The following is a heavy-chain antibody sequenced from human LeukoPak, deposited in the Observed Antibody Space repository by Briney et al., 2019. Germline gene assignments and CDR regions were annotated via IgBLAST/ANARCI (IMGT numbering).Heavy chain of an antibody. J-gene: IGHJ6*02. CDR2: IYYSGST. V-gene: IGHV4-59*12. D-gene: IGHD2-2*01. Sequence: PETPSLTCTVSGGSISSYYWSWIRQPPGKGLEWIGYIYYSGSTNYNPSLKSRVTISVDTSKNQFSLKLSSVTAADTAVYYCARDHRWVVVPAAMPRNYYYYGMDVWGQGDTLTVSS. CDR3: ARDHRWVVVPAAMPRNYYYYGMDV. CDR1: GGSISSYY.